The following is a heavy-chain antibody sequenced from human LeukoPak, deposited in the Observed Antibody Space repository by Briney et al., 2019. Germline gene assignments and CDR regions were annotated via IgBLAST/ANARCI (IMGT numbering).Heavy chain of an antibody. CDR1: GGSISSGDYY. CDR2: IYYSGST. J-gene: IGHJ4*02. Sequence: SQTLSLTCTVSGGSISSGDYYWGWIRQPPGKGLEWIGYIYYSGSTNYNPSLKSRVTISVDTSKNQFSLKLSSVTAADTAVYYCARLTSIVVDYWGQGTLVTVSS. D-gene: IGHD2-15*01. CDR3: ARLTSIVVDY. V-gene: IGHV4-61*05.